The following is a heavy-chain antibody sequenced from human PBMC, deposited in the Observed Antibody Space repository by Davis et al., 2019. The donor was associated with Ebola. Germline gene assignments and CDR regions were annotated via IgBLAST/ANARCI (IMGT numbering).Heavy chain of an antibody. D-gene: IGHD3-3*01. CDR2: IKQDGSEK. CDR1: GFSLSSFW. Sequence: GESLKISCSASGFSLSSFWMTWVRQAPGKGLEWVANIKQDGSEKYYVDSVKGRFTISRDNAKNSLHLQMNSLRAEDTAVYYCAKLAYYDFWSGYYRYFDYWGQGTLVTVSS. J-gene: IGHJ4*02. CDR3: AKLAYYDFWSGYYRYFDY. V-gene: IGHV3-7*03.